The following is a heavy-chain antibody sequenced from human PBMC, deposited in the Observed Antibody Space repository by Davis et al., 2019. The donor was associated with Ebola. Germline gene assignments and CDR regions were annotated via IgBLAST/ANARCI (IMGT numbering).Heavy chain of an antibody. CDR3: ARDTGSSGDPGYYYYYGMDV. J-gene: IGHJ6*04. V-gene: IGHV3-74*01. CDR2: INSDGSTT. CDR1: GFTFSRYW. Sequence: PGGSLRLSCAASGFTFSRYWMHWVRQAPGKGLVWVSRINSDGSTTSYADSVKGRFTISRDNAKNSLYLQMNSLRAEDTAVYYCARDTGSSGDPGYYYYYGMDVWGKGTTVTVSS. D-gene: IGHD6-19*01.